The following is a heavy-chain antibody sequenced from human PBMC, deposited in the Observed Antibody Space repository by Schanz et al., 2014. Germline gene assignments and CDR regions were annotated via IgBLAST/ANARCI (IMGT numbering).Heavy chain of an antibody. J-gene: IGHJ4*02. Sequence: EVQLVESGGGLIQPGGSLRLSCAVSGFTVSSNYMSWVRQAPGKGLEWVSGISANGGSTHYADSVKGRFTISRDNSRKTLSLQMNSLRAEDTAVYYCAKHRHYADNNGYPGIDYWGQGTLVTVS. CDR1: GFTVSSNY. D-gene: IGHD3-16*01. CDR3: AKHRHYADNNGYPGIDY. V-gene: IGHV3-23*04. CDR2: SANGGST.